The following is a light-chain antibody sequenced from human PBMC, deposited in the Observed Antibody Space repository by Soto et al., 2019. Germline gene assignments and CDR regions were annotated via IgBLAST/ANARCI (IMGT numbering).Light chain of an antibody. CDR1: QGVSSN. CDR2: GAS. CDR3: QQYNDWPRT. J-gene: IGKJ1*01. V-gene: IGKV3-15*01. Sequence: EIVMTQSPATLSVSPGERATLSCRASQGVSSNLAWYQQKPGQAPRLLIYGASTRATGIPARFSGSGSGTEFTLTISRLQSEDFAVYYCQQYNDWPRTFGQGTKVEI.